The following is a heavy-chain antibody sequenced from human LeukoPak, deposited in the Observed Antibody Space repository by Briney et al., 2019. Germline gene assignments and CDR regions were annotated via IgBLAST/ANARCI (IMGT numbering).Heavy chain of an antibody. Sequence: ASVRVSCKASGGTFSSYAISWVRQAPGQGLEWMGWISAYNGNTNYAQKLQGRVTMTTDTSTSTAYMELRSLRSDDTAVYYCARGGSSGWSDYWGQGTLVTVSS. V-gene: IGHV1-18*01. D-gene: IGHD6-19*01. J-gene: IGHJ4*02. CDR2: ISAYNGNT. CDR1: GGTFSSYA. CDR3: ARGGSSGWSDY.